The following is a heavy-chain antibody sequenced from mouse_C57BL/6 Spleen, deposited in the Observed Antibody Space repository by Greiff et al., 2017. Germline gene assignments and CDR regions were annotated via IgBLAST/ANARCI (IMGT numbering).Heavy chain of an antibody. J-gene: IGHJ3*01. CDR2: IYPGDGDT. V-gene: IGHV1-82*01. CDR3: ASYNGSGDGFAG. D-gene: IGHD1-1*01. CDR1: GYAFSSSW. Sequence: QVQLQHSGPELVKPGASVKLSCKASGYAFSSSWMNWVKQRPGKGLEWIGRIYPGDGDTNYNGKFKGKATLTADKSSSTAYMQLSSLTSEDSAVYFCASYNGSGDGFAGWGQGVLVTAAA.